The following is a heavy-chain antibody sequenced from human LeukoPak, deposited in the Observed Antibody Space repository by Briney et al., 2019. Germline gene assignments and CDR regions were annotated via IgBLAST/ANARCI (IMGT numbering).Heavy chain of an antibody. CDR1: GFTHSGYW. CDR3: VRDGGGYKYGNDAFDM. Sequence: GGSLRLSCAAPGFTHSGYWMSWVRQAPGKGLEWVADINQDGSERHYVESVKGRFTISRDNAKNSLFLQMNSLRAEDTAVYYCVRDGGGYKYGNDAFDMWGQGTMVTLSS. V-gene: IGHV3-7*01. J-gene: IGHJ3*02. CDR2: INQDGSER. D-gene: IGHD5-18*01.